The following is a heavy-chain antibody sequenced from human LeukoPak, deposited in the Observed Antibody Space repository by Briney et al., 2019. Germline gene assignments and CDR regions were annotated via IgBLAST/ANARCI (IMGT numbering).Heavy chain of an antibody. CDR1: GFTFDDYT. V-gene: IGHV3-43*01. Sequence: GGSVRLSCAASGFTFDDYTMHWVRQAPGKGLEWVSLISWDGGSTYYADSVKGRFTISRDNSKNSLYLQMNSLRAEDTAVYYCASPDPDYWGQGTLVTVSS. CDR2: ISWDGGST. J-gene: IGHJ4*02. CDR3: ASPDPDY.